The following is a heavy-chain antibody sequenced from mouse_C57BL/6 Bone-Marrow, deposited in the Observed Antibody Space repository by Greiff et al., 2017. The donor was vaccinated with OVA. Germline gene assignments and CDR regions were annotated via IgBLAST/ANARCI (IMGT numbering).Heavy chain of an antibody. CDR2: ISSGSSTI. CDR1: GFTFSDYG. Sequence: EVKLMESGGGLVKPGGSLKLSCAASGFTFSDYGMHWVRQAPEKGLEWVAYISSGSSTIYYADTVKGRFTISRDNAKNTLFLQMTSLRSEDTAMYYCARDGPYYYAMDYWGQGTSVTVSS. J-gene: IGHJ4*01. V-gene: IGHV5-17*01. CDR3: ARDGPYYYAMDY. D-gene: IGHD2-3*01.